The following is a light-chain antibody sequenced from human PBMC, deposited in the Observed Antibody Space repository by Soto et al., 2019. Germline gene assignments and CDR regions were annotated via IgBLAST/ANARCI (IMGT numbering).Light chain of an antibody. Sequence: SYELTQPPSVSVGPGQTARMTCGGSDIGTKSVQWYQQKPGQAPVPVVYDNSDRPSGIPERFSGSNSGTTATLTITRVEAGDEADYYCQVWDSGSDWVFGGGTQLTVL. CDR3: QVWDSGSDWV. CDR1: DIGTKS. J-gene: IGLJ3*02. CDR2: DNS. V-gene: IGLV3-21*02.